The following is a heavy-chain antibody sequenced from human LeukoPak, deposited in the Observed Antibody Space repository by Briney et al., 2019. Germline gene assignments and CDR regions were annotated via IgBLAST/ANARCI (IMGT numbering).Heavy chain of an antibody. V-gene: IGHV3-23*01. D-gene: IGHD2-15*01. CDR1: GFTFSSYA. CDR3: AKERQNCSGGSCPYPQYFQH. J-gene: IGHJ1*01. Sequence: GSLRLSCAASGFTFSSYAMSWVRQAPGKGLEWVSAISGSGGSTYYADSVKGRFTISRDNSKNTLYLQMNSLRAEDTAVYYCAKERQNCSGGSCPYPQYFQHWGQGTLVTVSS. CDR2: ISGSGGST.